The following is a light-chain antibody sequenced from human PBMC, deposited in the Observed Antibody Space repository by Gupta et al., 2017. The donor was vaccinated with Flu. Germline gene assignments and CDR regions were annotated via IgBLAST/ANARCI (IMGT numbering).Light chain of an antibody. V-gene: IGKV3-20*01. CDR1: QSVSSSY. J-gene: IGKJ1*01. CDR2: GAS. CDR3: QQDCSSLWT. Sequence: EIVLTQSPGTLSLSPGERATLSCRASQSVSSSYLAWYQQKPGQAPRLLIYGASSRATGIPDRFSGSGSVTDFTLTISRLEPEDFAVYYCQQDCSSLWTFGQGTKVEIK.